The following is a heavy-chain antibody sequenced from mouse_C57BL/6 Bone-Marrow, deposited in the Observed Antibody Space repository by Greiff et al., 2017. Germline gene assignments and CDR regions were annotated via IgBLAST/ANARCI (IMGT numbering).Heavy chain of an antibody. V-gene: IGHV1-55*01. Sequence: QVQLQQPGAELVKPGASVKMSCKASGYTFTSYWITWVKQRPGQGLEWIGDIYPGSGSTNYNEKFKSKATLTVDTSSSTAYMQLSSLTSEDSAVYYGARKLPYDGSSYLYWYFDVWGTGTTVTVSS. CDR2: IYPGSGST. CDR3: ARKLPYDGSSYLYWYFDV. J-gene: IGHJ1*03. D-gene: IGHD1-1*01. CDR1: GYTFTSYW.